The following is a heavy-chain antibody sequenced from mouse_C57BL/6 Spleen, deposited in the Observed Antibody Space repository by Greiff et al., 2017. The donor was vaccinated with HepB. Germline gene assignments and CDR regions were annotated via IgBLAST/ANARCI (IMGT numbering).Heavy chain of an antibody. CDR2: IDPANGNT. V-gene: IGHV14-3*01. J-gene: IGHJ1*03. D-gene: IGHD2-4*01. Sequence: EVQRVESVAELVRPGASVKLSCTASGFNIKNTYMHWVKQRPEQGLEWIGRIDPANGNTKYAPKFQGKATITADTSSNTAYLQLSSLTSEDTAIYYCAIYYNYDWYFDVWGTGTTVTVSS. CDR3: AIYYNYDWYFDV. CDR1: GFNIKNTY.